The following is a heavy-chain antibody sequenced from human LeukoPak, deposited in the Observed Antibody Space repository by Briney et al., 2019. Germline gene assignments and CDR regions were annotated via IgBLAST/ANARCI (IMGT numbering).Heavy chain of an antibody. D-gene: IGHD2-15*01. CDR1: GGSISSYY. CDR2: IYYSGST. J-gene: IGHJ6*02. V-gene: IGHV4-59*08. CDR3: ARLRPHCSGGSCYYYGMDV. Sequence: SETLSLTCTVSGGSISSYYWSWIRQPPGKGMEWIGYIYYSGSTNYNPSLKSRVTISVDTSKNQFSLKLSSVTAAATAVYYCARLRPHCSGGSCYYYGMDVWGQGTTVTVSS.